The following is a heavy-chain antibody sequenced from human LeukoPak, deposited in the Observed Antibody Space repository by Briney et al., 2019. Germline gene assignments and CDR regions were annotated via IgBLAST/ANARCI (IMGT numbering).Heavy chain of an antibody. D-gene: IGHD6-19*01. Sequence: ASVKVSCEASGYTFTGYYMHWVRQAPGQGLEWMGWINPNSGGTNYAQKFQGRVTMTRDTSISTAYMELSRLRSDDTAVYYCARARRDSSGWYYFDYWGQGTLVTVSS. V-gene: IGHV1-2*02. J-gene: IGHJ4*02. CDR1: GYTFTGYY. CDR3: ARARRDSSGWYYFDY. CDR2: INPNSGGT.